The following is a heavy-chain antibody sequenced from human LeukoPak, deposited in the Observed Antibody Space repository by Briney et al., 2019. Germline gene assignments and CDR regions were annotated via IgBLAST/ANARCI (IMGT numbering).Heavy chain of an antibody. CDR1: GFTFSSYA. CDR2: ISGSGGST. Sequence: GGSLRLSCAASGFTFSSYAMSWVRQAPGKGLEWVSAISGSGGSTYHADSVKGRFTISRDNSKNTLYLQMNSLRAEDTAVYYCAKDGSGYAYLPKTQYYFDYWGQGTLVTVSS. D-gene: IGHD5-12*01. J-gene: IGHJ4*02. CDR3: AKDGSGYAYLPKTQYYFDY. V-gene: IGHV3-23*01.